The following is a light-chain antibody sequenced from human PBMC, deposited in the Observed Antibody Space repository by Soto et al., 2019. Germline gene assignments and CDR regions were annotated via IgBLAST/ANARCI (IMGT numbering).Light chain of an antibody. Sequence: QSALTQPAYVSVYLGQSSTISCNGTTSDVGAYNSVSWYQQHQGKAPQLVIYDVTNRPSGVSNRFSGSKSGNTASLTISGLQAEDEADYYCSSYTSSRTLVFGGGTKLTV. CDR3: SSYTSSRTLV. V-gene: IGLV2-14*03. CDR2: DVT. CDR1: TSDVGAYNS. J-gene: IGLJ3*02.